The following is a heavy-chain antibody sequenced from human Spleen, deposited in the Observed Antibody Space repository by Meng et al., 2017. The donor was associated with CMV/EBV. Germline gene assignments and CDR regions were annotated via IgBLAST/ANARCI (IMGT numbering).Heavy chain of an antibody. CDR2: INHSGST. Sequence: QVHPQPCGAGLLMPSESLSLTRAVYGGSFSGYYWSWIRQPPGKGLEWIREINHSGSTNYTPSLKSRVTISVDTSKNQFSLKLSSVTAADTAVYYCARGPDYYDSSGQGGDYWGQGTLVTVSS. D-gene: IGHD3-22*01. J-gene: IGHJ4*02. CDR1: GGSFSGYY. V-gene: IGHV4-34*01. CDR3: ARGPDYYDSSGQGGDY.